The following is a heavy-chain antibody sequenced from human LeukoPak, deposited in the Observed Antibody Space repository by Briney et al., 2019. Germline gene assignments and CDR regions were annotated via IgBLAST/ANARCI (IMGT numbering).Heavy chain of an antibody. J-gene: IGHJ4*02. CDR2: IRSKAHGGTT. CDR3: TRESITMIVGFDY. Sequence: SLSLSCTASGFTLGDYAMIWFRQPPGKGREGGGFIRSKAHGGTTEYAASVKGRFTISRDDSKSIAYLQMNSLRTEDTAVYYCTRESITMIVGFDYWGQGTLVTVSS. CDR1: GFTLGDYA. V-gene: IGHV3-49*03. D-gene: IGHD3-22*01.